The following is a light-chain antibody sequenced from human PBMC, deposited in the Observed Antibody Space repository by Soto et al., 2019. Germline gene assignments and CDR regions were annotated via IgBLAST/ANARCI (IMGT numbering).Light chain of an antibody. CDR3: QQRHMWPIT. CDR1: QSFNSIY. J-gene: IGKJ5*01. V-gene: IGKV3D-20*02. Sequence: EIVLTQSPGTLSLSPGERATLSCRASQSFNSIYLAWYQQKPGLAPRLLIYDAYNRATGIPPRFSGSGSGTDFTLTISSLEPEDSAVYYCQQRHMWPITFGQGTRLEIK. CDR2: DAY.